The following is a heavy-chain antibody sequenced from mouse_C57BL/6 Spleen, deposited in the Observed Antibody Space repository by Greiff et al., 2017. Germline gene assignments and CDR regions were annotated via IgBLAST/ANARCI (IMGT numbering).Heavy chain of an antibody. CDR3: TRQLRLRFDAMDY. J-gene: IGHJ4*01. D-gene: IGHD3-2*02. V-gene: IGHV14-4*01. Sequence: VQLQQSGAELVRPGASVKLSCTASGFNIKDDYMHWVKQRPEQGLEWIGWIDPENGDPEYASKFQGKATITADTSSNTAYLQLSSLTSEDTAVYYCTRQLRLRFDAMDYGGQGTSVTVSS. CDR2: IDPENGDP. CDR1: GFNIKDDY.